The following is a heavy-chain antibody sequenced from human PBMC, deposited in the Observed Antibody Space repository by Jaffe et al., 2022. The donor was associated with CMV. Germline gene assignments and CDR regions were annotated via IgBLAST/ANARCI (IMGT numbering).Heavy chain of an antibody. CDR1: GFTFSSYA. CDR3: ANLPTYYYDSSGYYFDY. V-gene: IGHV3-23*01. J-gene: IGHJ4*02. CDR2: ISGSGGST. Sequence: EVQLLESGGGLVQPGGSLRLSCAASGFTFSSYAMSWVRQAPGKGLEWVSAISGSGGSTYYADSVKGRFTISRDNSKNTLYLQMNSLRAEDTAVYYCANLPTYYYDSSGYYFDYWGQGTLVTVSS. D-gene: IGHD3-22*01.